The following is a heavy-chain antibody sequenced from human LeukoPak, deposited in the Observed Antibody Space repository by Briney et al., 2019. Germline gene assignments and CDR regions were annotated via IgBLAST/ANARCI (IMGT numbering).Heavy chain of an antibody. CDR2: IHSVGHS. CDR3: ARHITNSGSAFDL. D-gene: IGHD3-10*01. V-gene: IGHV4-59*08. CDR1: DDSISSFY. Sequence: PSETLSLTCTVSDDSISSFYWGWIRQPPGKGLEWIAYIHSVGHSNYNPSLKSRVSMSIDTSQNQFSLKVTSVTATDTAVYYCARHITNSGSAFDLWSRGTLVTVSS. J-gene: IGHJ2*01.